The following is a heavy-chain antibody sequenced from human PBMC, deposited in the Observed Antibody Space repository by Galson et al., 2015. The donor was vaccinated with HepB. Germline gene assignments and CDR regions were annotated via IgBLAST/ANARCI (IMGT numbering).Heavy chain of an antibody. D-gene: IGHD3-16*01. CDR3: ARSGPGGSGITGLYYVGLDV. CDR2: VSYHETNK. CDR1: GFTFSNHA. Sequence: SLRLSCAASGFTFSNHAMHWVRQAPGKGLEYMAVVSYHETNKYYADSVKGRFTISRENSRNTLFLQMNSLTVEDTAVYYCARSGPGGSGITGLYYVGLDVWGQGTTVTVS. J-gene: IGHJ6*02. V-gene: IGHV3-30*04.